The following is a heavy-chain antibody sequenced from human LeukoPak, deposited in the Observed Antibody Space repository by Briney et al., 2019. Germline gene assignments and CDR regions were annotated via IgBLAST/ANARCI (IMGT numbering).Heavy chain of an antibody. D-gene: IGHD4-17*01. CDR2: IWYDGSNK. CDR1: GFTFSSYG. CDR3: ARWVPNYGYGDYTPTPNWFDP. Sequence: GGSLRLSCAASGFTFSSYGMHWVRQAPGKGLEWVAVIWYDGSNKYYADSVKGRFTISRDNSKNTLYLQMNSLRAEDTAVYYCARWVPNYGYGDYTPTPNWFDPWGQGTLVTVSS. V-gene: IGHV3-33*01. J-gene: IGHJ5*02.